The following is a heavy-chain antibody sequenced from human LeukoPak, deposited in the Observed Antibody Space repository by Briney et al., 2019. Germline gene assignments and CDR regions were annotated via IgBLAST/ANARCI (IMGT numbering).Heavy chain of an antibody. V-gene: IGHV2-70*01. J-gene: IGHJ6*02. CDR1: GFSLSTSGMC. Sequence: SAYGPALVKPTQTLTLTCTFSGFSLSTSGMCVSWIRQPHVNALEWLALIDWDDDKYYSTSLKTRLTISKDTSKNQVVLTMTNMDPVDTATYYCARDYDYGMDVWGQGTTVTVSS. CDR2: IDWDDDK. CDR3: ARDYDYGMDV.